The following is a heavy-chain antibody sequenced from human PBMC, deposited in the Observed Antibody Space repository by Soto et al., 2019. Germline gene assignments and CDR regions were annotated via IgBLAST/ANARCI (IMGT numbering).Heavy chain of an antibody. Sequence: EVQLLESGGGLVQPGGSLRLSCAASGFTFSSYAMSWVRQAPGKGLEWVSAISGSGGSTYYADSVKGRFTISRDNSKKTLYLQMNSLRAEDTAVYYCAKRIGLLWFGELLSGLDYWGQGTLVTVSS. J-gene: IGHJ4*02. CDR3: AKRIGLLWFGELLSGLDY. V-gene: IGHV3-23*01. D-gene: IGHD3-10*01. CDR2: ISGSGGST. CDR1: GFTFSSYA.